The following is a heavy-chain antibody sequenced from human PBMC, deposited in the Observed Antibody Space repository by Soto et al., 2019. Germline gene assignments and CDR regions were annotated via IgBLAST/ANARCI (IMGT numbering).Heavy chain of an antibody. J-gene: IGHJ4*02. V-gene: IGHV3-21*06. CDR3: ARESEDLTSNFDY. CDR2: ISSTTNYI. Sequence: GGSLRLSCAASGFTFTRYSMNWVRQAPGKGLEWVSSISSTTNYIYYGDSMKGRFTISRDNAKNSLYLEMNSLRAEDTAVYYCARESEDLTSNFDYRGQGTLVTVSS. CDR1: GFTFTRYS.